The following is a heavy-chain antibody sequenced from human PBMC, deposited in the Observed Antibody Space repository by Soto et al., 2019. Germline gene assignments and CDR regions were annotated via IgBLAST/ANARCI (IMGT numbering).Heavy chain of an antibody. CDR3: AKDRVGGTFYTPLGF. CDR1: GFNFDNYG. V-gene: IGHV3-30*18. D-gene: IGHD1-7*01. Sequence: GGSLRLSCQASGFNFDNYGMHWVRQAPGKGLEWVAVITYDGSNKYYADSVKGRFTISRDNSKNTPSLHLNTLKPEDTAVYHCAKDRVGGTFYTPLGFWGQGTLVTVSS. CDR2: ITYDGSNK. J-gene: IGHJ4*02.